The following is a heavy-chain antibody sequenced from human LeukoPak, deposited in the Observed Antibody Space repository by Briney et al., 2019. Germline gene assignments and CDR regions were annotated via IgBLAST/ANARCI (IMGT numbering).Heavy chain of an antibody. J-gene: IGHJ4*02. D-gene: IGHD3-10*01. CDR3: AKWKYGSDFGYFDY. V-gene: IGHV3-23*01. Sequence: GGSLRLSCAASGFHFSSFATSWVRQVPGKGLEWVSGISGNGATTHHADSVKGRFTIARDNSKNTLYLQMNSLRAEDTAVYYCAKWKYGSDFGYFDYWGQGTLVTVSS. CDR2: ISGNGATT. CDR1: GFHFSSFA.